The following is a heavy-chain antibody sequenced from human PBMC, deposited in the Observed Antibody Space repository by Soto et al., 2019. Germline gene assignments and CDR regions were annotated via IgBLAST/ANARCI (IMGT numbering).Heavy chain of an antibody. J-gene: IGHJ3*02. CDR1: GFTFSSYR. Sequence: GGSLRLSCAASGFTFSSYRMHWVRQDPGQGLVWVSRINTDGSGTNYADSVKGRFTISRDNAKNTLHLQMNSLRAEDTAVYYCARAPSTLARGAFDIWGQGTMVTVSS. CDR3: ARAPSTLARGAFDI. CDR2: INTDGSGT. D-gene: IGHD3-10*01. V-gene: IGHV3-74*01.